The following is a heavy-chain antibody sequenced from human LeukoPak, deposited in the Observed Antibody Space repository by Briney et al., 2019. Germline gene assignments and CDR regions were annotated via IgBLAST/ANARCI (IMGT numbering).Heavy chain of an antibody. V-gene: IGHV4-4*02. CDR2: IYHSGST. Sequence: SETLSLTCAVSGGSISSSNWWSWVRQPPGKGLEWIGEIYHSGSTNYNPSLKSRVTISVDKSKNQFSLKLTSVTAADTAVYYCARAYYDFWSGYSLYYFDYWGQGTLVTVSS. D-gene: IGHD3-3*01. CDR1: GGSISSSNW. J-gene: IGHJ4*02. CDR3: ARAYYDFWSGYSLYYFDY.